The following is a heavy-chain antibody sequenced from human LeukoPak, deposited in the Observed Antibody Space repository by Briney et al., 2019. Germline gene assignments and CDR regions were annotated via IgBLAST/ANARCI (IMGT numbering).Heavy chain of an antibody. J-gene: IGHJ4*02. CDR3: ARGTFQKGKQLVFSY. V-gene: IGHV4-31*03. CDR2: LSYSGST. CDR1: GGSITSGDYY. Sequence: PSETLSLTCTVSGGSITSGDYYWSWIRQHPGKGLEWIGSLSYSGSTFYNPSLRSRVTISIDTSKNQFSLKLSSVTAADTAVYYCARGTFQKGKQLVFSYWGQGTLVTVSS. D-gene: IGHD6-13*01.